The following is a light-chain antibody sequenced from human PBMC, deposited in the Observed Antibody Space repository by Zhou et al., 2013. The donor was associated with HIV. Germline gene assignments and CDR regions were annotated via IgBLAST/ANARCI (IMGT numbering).Light chain of an antibody. CDR3: QKYNTAPPT. CDR1: QNIGGW. J-gene: IGKJ4*01. CDR2: GAS. V-gene: IGKV1D-16*01. Sequence: DIQMTQSPSYVSASVGDTVTISCRASQNIGGWLAWYQQEPGKAPKALIYGASNLQSGVSSRFSGSGSTTDFTLTISSLQPEDVATYYCQKYNTAPPTFGGGTKVEI.